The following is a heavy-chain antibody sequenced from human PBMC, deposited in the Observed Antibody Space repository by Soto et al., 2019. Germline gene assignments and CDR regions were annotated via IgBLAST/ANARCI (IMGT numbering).Heavy chain of an antibody. J-gene: IGHJ4*02. Sequence: QVQLVQSRAEVQKPGSSVKVSCTASGGPFSSYTISWVRQAPGQGLECMGRIIPILGIANYAQKLQGRVTITADKSTSTAYMELSSLRSEDTDVYCCDFVDILATTLTLDYWGQGTLVTVSS. D-gene: IGHD5-12*01. V-gene: IGHV1-69*02. CDR2: IIPILGIA. CDR1: GGPFSSYT. CDR3: DFVDILATTLTLDY.